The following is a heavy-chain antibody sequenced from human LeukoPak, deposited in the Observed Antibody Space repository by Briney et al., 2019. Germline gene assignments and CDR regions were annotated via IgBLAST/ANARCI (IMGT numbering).Heavy chain of an antibody. CDR3: ARSPAYCGGDCFVFDY. CDR1: GGSISSYY. J-gene: IGHJ2*01. D-gene: IGHD2-21*02. Sequence: SETLSLTCTVSGGSISSYYWSWFRQPPGKGLEWIGYIYYSGSTNYNPSLKSRVTISVDTSKNQFSLKLSSVTAADTAVYYCARSPAYCGGDCFVFDYWGRGTLVTVSS. CDR2: IYYSGST. V-gene: IGHV4-59*01.